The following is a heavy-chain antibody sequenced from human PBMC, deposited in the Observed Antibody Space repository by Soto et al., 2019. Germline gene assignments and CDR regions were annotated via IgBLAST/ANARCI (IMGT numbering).Heavy chain of an antibody. V-gene: IGHV3-13*01. CDR3: AIELLGGSYGMDI. CDR2: ITTAGDT. J-gene: IGHJ6*02. CDR1: GFTFSNYD. Sequence: GGSLRLSCAASGFTFSNYDMHWVRQVTGKGLEWVSGITTAGDTYYPGSVKGRFTISREKAKNSLYLQMNSLSAGDTAVYYCAIELLGGSYGMDIWGQGTTVTVSS. D-gene: IGHD2-21*01.